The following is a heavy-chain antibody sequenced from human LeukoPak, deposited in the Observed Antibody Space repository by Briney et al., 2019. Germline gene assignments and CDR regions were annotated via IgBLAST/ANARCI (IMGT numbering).Heavy chain of an antibody. V-gene: IGHV3-48*01. CDR1: GFPFKSYA. D-gene: IGHD1-20*01. CDR2: ISSGVTTE. Sequence: TGGSLRLSCAASGFPFKSYAMSWVRQAPGEGVEWISYISSGVTTEYYADSVKGRFTISRDDAKNSLYLQMDSLRAEDTAVYYCARFNLGWLDPWGQGALVTVSS. CDR3: ARFNLGWLDP. J-gene: IGHJ5*02.